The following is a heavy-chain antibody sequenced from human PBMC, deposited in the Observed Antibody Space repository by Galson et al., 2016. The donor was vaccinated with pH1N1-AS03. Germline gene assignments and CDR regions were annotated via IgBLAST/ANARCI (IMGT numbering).Heavy chain of an antibody. J-gene: IGHJ3*01. CDR3: AREKGRNYGALDF. CDR1: GFTFSSYA. D-gene: IGHD1-14*01. CDR2: IYYSGST. V-gene: IGHV4-59*01. Sequence: LRLSCAASGFTFSSYAMTWVRQAPGKGLEWIGYIYYSGSTSYNPSLKSRVTMSVDTSKNQFSLKLNSVTTADTAVYYCAREKGRNYGALDFWGQGTMVTVSS.